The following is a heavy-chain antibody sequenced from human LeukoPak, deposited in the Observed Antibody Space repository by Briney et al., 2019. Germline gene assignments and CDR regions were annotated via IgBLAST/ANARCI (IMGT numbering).Heavy chain of an antibody. V-gene: IGHV1-69*13. CDR3: AKGGSSWYISPDAFDI. D-gene: IGHD6-13*01. CDR1: GGTFSSYA. CDR2: IIPIFGTA. J-gene: IGHJ3*02. Sequence: GASVKVSCKASGGTFSSYAISWVRQAPGQGLEWMGGIIPIFGTANYAQKFQGRVTITADESTSTAYMELSSLRSEDTAVYYCAKGGSSWYISPDAFDIWGQGTMVTVSS.